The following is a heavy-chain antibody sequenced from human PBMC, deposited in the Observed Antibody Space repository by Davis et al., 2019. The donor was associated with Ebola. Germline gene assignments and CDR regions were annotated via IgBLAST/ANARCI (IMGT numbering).Heavy chain of an antibody. CDR1: GFTSGRYA. V-gene: IGHV3-23*01. Sequence: GGSLRLSCAASGFTSGRYAMSWVRQAPGKGLEWVAAITDTGGPTHYADPVKGRFTISRDNSKNTLYLQMNSLRAEDTAVYYCAKSFSSSPRLRYYYGMDVWGQGTTVTVSS. CDR2: ITDTGGPT. CDR3: AKSFSSSPRLRYYYGMDV. D-gene: IGHD6-6*01. J-gene: IGHJ6*02.